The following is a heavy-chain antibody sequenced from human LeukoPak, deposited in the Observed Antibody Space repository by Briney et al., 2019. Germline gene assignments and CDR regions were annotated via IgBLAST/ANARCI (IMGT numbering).Heavy chain of an antibody. V-gene: IGHV3-7*01. CDR1: GLTFSRYW. D-gene: IGHD3-9*01. J-gene: IGHJ5*02. CDR2: IKQDGSEK. Sequence: GGSLRLSCAASGLTFSRYWMSWVRQVPGKGLEWVANIKQDGSEKYYVDSVKGRFTISRDNAKNSLYLQMNSLRAEDTAVYYCARGEGYDILTGYYEYNWFDPWGQGTLVTVSS. CDR3: ARGEGYDILTGYYEYNWFDP.